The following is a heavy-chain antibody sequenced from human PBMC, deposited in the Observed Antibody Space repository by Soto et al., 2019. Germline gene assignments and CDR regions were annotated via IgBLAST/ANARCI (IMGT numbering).Heavy chain of an antibody. V-gene: IGHV1-18*01. D-gene: IGHD3-3*01. Sequence: ASVKVSCKASGYTFTSYGISWVRQAPGQGLEWMGWISAYNGNTNYAQKLQGRVTMTTDTSTSTAYMELRSLRSDDTAVYYCARERRLRFLEWLSHYYYYGMDVCGQGTTVTVSS. CDR1: GYTFTSYG. J-gene: IGHJ6*02. CDR3: ARERRLRFLEWLSHYYYYGMDV. CDR2: ISAYNGNT.